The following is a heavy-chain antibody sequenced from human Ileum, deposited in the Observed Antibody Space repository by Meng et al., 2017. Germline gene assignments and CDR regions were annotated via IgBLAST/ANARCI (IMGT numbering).Heavy chain of an antibody. CDR2: ISTNGRTI. D-gene: IGHD3-16*01. V-gene: IGHV3-11*01. J-gene: IGHJ4*02. CDR3: ARDPLINVAEY. Sequence: GESLKISCEASGFTFTDYYMTWIRQAPGKGLEWISYISTNGRTIYYADSVKGRSTISRDNAKNSVYLQMNSLRAEDTAVYYCARDPLINVAEYWGPGTLVTVSS. CDR1: GFTFTDYY.